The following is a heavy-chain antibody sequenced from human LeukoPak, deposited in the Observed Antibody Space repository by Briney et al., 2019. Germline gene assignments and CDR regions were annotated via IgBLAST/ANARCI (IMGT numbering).Heavy chain of an antibody. V-gene: IGHV1-8*01. CDR2: MNPNSGNT. J-gene: IGHJ6*02. Sequence: ASVKVSCKASGYTFTSYDINWVRQATGQELEWMGWMNPNSGNTGYAQKFQGRVTMTRNTSISTAYMELSSLRSEDTAVYYCASNSGYSSGWRLWDYYYGMDVWGQGTTVTVSS. D-gene: IGHD6-19*01. CDR1: GYTFTSYD. CDR3: ASNSGYSSGWRLWDYYYGMDV.